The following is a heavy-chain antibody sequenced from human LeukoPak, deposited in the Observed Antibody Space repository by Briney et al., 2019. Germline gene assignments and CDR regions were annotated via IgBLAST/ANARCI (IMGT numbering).Heavy chain of an antibody. CDR1: GGSISSYY. Sequence: PSETLSLTCTVSGGSISSYYWSWIRQPPGKGLEWIGDIYYSGSTNYNPSLKSRVTISVDTSKNQFSLKLSSVTAADTAVYYCARQAIAVAGTRYYYGMDVWGQGTTVTVSS. CDR3: ARQAIAVAGTRYYYGMDV. D-gene: IGHD6-19*01. CDR2: IYYSGST. V-gene: IGHV4-59*08. J-gene: IGHJ6*02.